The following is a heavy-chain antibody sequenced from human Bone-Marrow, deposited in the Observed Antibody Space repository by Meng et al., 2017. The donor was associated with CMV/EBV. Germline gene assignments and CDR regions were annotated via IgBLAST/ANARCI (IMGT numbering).Heavy chain of an antibody. D-gene: IGHD3-10*01. V-gene: IGHV3-21*01. Sequence: GGSLRLSCAASGFTFSSYVMNWVRQAPGKGLEWVSCISIGSTYVHFADSVKGRFTISRDNAKNSLYLQMNNLRAEDTAVYYCATSPSMVRGVTRDWGLGTLVTVSS. CDR2: ISIGSTYV. J-gene: IGHJ4*01. CDR1: GFTFSSYV. CDR3: ATSPSMVRGVTRD.